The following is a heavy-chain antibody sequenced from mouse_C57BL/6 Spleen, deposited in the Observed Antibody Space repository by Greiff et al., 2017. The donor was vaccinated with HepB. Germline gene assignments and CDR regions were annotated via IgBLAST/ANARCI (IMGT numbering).Heavy chain of an antibody. Sequence: VESGGDLVKPGGSLKLSCAASGFTFSSYSMSWVRQTPDKRLEWVATISSGGSYTYYPDSVKGRFTISRDNAKNTLYLQMSSLKSEDTAMYYCAPYAMDYWGQGTSVTVSS. J-gene: IGHJ4*01. CDR1: GFTFSSYS. CDR3: APYAMDY. CDR2: ISSGGSYT. V-gene: IGHV5-6*01.